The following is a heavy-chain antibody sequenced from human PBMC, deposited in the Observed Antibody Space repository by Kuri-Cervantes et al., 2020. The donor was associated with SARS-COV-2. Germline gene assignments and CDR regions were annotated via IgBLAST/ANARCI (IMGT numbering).Heavy chain of an antibody. Sequence: ASVKVSCKASGYTFTGYYMHWVRQAPGQGLEWMGWINPNSGGTNYAQKFQGRVTMTRDTSISTAYMELSSLRSEDTAVYYCARDHGGKGIYFDYWGQGTLVTVSS. J-gene: IGHJ4*02. CDR3: ARDHGGKGIYFDY. V-gene: IGHV1-2*02. D-gene: IGHD4-23*01. CDR1: GYTFTGYY. CDR2: INPNSGGT.